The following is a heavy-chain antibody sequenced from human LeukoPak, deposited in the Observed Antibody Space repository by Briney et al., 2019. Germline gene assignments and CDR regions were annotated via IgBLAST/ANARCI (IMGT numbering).Heavy chain of an antibody. CDR1: GYTLTELS. V-gene: IGHV1-24*01. CDR2: FDPEDGET. J-gene: IGHJ5*02. Sequence: ASVKVSCKVSGYTLTELSMHWVRQAPGKGLEWMGGFDPEDGETIYAQKFQGRVTMTEDTSTDTAYMELSSLRSEDTAVYYCATDLPGYCSVGSCYSSRWFDPWGQGTLVTVSS. CDR3: ATDLPGYCSVGSCYSSRWFDP. D-gene: IGHD2-15*01.